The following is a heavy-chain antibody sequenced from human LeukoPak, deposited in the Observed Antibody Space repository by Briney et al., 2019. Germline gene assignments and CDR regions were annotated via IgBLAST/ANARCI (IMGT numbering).Heavy chain of an antibody. CDR3: ARDYWRSIDH. CDR2: VNEDGSAK. Sequence: GGSLSLSCVVSGLTFSNYWMIWVRQAPGKGLESVAIVNEDGSAKYYLDSVKGRFTISRDNARNSLYLEMNSLRAEDTAVYYCARDYWRSIDHWGQGTLVTVSS. CDR1: GLTFSNYW. V-gene: IGHV3-7*01. J-gene: IGHJ4*02. D-gene: IGHD1-1*01.